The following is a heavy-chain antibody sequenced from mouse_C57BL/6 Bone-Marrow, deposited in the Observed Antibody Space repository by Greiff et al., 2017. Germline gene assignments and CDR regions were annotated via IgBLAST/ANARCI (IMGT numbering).Heavy chain of an antibody. CDR2: IHPNSGST. CDR1: GYTFTSYW. Sequence: VQLQQPGAELVKPGASVKLSCKASGYTFTSYWMHWVKQRPGQGLEWIGMIHPNSGSTNYNEKFKSKATLTVNKSSSTAYMQLSSLTSEDSAVYYCARFHYYYFDYWGQGTTLTVSS. CDR3: ARFHYYYFDY. V-gene: IGHV1-64*01. D-gene: IGHD1-2*01. J-gene: IGHJ2*01.